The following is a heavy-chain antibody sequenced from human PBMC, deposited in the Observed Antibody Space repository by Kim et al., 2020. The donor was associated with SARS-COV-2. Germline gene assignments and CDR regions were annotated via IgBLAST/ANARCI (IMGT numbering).Heavy chain of an antibody. D-gene: IGHD3-10*01. CDR3: AALDTVQVPGGI. J-gene: IGHJ4*02. Sequence: YVDSAKGRLTMSRDNAKNSLYLQMSSLRTEDTAIYYCAALDTVQVPGGIWGQGTLVTVSS. V-gene: IGHV3-7*01.